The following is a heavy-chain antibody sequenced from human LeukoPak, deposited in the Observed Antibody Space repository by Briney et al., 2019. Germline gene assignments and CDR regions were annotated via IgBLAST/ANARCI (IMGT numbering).Heavy chain of an antibody. CDR1: GFTFGSYG. CDR2: IWYDGSNK. CDR3: ARYSSSSPYFDY. V-gene: IGHV3-33*01. J-gene: IGHJ4*02. D-gene: IGHD6-6*01. Sequence: GRSLRLSCAASGFTFGSYGMHWVRQAPGKGLEWVAVIWYDGSNKYYADSVKGRFTISRDNSKNTLYLQMNSLRAEDTAVYYCARYSSSSPYFDYWGQGTLVTVSS.